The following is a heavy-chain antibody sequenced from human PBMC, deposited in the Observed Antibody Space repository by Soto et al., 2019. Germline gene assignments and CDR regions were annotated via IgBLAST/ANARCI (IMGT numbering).Heavy chain of an antibody. V-gene: IGHV3-66*01. CDR1: GVTVSNNY. J-gene: IGHJ4*02. Sequence: VKLVESGGGLVQPGGSLRLSYAASGVTVSNNYMTWVRQAPGKGLELVSSIYSTGNTFYADSVKGRFTISRDNSKNTLYLQMNSLRVEDTAVYYCARNVPVTTLGYWGQGTLVTVSS. CDR2: IYSTGNT. CDR3: ARNVPVTTLGY. D-gene: IGHD4-17*01.